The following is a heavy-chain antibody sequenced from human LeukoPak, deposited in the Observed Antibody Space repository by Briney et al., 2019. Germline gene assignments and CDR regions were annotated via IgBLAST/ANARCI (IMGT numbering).Heavy chain of an antibody. CDR3: AREILRRGWFDT. J-gene: IGHJ5*02. CDR1: GGTFSSYI. D-gene: IGHD3-16*01. CDR2: INPSSGDT. Sequence: ASVKVSCKASGGTFSSYIITWVRQAPGQGLEWMAWINPSSGDTNSVQKFQDRVTMTRDTSINTAYMELSRLRSDDTAVYYCAREILRRGWFDTWGQGTLITVSS. V-gene: IGHV1-2*02.